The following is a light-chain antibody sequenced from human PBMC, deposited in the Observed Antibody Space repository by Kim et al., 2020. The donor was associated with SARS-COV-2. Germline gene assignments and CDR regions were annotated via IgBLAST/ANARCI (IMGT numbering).Light chain of an antibody. CDR1: QSVSSSY. CDR3: QQYGSSLSLT. V-gene: IGKV3-20*01. CDR2: GAS. Sequence: PGERATLACRASQSVSSSYLAWYQRKPGQAPRILIYGASSRATGIPDRFSGSGSGTDFTLSISRLEPEDFAVYYCQQYGSSLSLTFGGGTKVDIK. J-gene: IGKJ4*01.